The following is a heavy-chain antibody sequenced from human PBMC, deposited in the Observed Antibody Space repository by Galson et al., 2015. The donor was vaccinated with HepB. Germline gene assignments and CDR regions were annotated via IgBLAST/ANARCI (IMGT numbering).Heavy chain of an antibody. J-gene: IGHJ6*03. CDR2: ISYDGSNK. CDR3: AKDGVYCSSTSCYSVYCYYYMDV. Sequence: SLRLSCAASGFTFSSYGMHWVRQAPGKGLEWVAVISYDGSNKYYADSVKGRFTISRDNSKNTLYLQMNSLRAEDTAVYYCAKDGVYCSSTSCYSVYCYYYMDVWGKGTTVTVSS. D-gene: IGHD2-2*02. CDR1: GFTFSSYG. V-gene: IGHV3-30*18.